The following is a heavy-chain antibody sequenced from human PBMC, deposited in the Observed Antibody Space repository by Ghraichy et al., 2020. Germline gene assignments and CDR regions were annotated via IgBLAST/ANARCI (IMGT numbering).Heavy chain of an antibody. CDR1: GFTFSSYA. Sequence: GGSLRLSCAASGFTFSSYAMSWVRQAPGKGLEWVSAISGSGGSTYYADSVKGRFTISRDNSKNTLYLQMNSLRAEDTAVYYCATQGGYGTMIVVVTHFDYWGQGTLVTVSS. V-gene: IGHV3-23*01. CDR3: ATQGGYGTMIVVVTHFDY. J-gene: IGHJ4*02. D-gene: IGHD3-22*01. CDR2: ISGSGGST.